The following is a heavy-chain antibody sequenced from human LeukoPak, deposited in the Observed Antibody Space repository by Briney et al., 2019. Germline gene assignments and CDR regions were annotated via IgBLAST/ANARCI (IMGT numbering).Heavy chain of an antibody. CDR3: ATLVGATTDDAFDI. D-gene: IGHD1-26*01. Sequence: SSETLSLTCAVSGYSISSGYYWGWIRQPPGKGLEWFGSIYHSGSTYYNPSLKSRVTISVDTSKNQFSLKLSSVTAADTAVYYCATLVGATTDDAFDIWGQGTMVTVSS. CDR1: GYSISSGYY. J-gene: IGHJ3*02. CDR2: IYHSGST. V-gene: IGHV4-38-2*01.